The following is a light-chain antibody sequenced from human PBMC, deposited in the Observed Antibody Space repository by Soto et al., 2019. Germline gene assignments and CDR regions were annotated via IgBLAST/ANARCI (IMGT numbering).Light chain of an antibody. CDR2: EAS. V-gene: IGLV2-23*01. J-gene: IGLJ1*01. CDR3: CSYAGSSTWV. CDR1: TSDIGSYNL. Sequence: QSALTQPASVSGSPGQSITISCTGTTSDIGSYNLVSWYQQHPGKVPKIIIYEASKRPSGAPYRFSGSKSGNTASLTISGLQAEDEADYYCCSYAGSSTWVFGTGIKLTVL.